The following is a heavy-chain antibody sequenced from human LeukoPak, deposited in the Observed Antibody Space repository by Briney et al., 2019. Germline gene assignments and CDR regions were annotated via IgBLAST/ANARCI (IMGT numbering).Heavy chain of an antibody. J-gene: IGHJ4*02. V-gene: IGHV4-59*01. Sequence: SETLSLTCTVSGGSISSYYWSWIRQPPGKGLEWIGYIYYSGSTNYNPSLKSRVTISVDTSKNQFSLKLSSVTAADTAVYYCARRGYYDSGGYYGYWGQGTLVTVSS. CDR2: IYYSGST. D-gene: IGHD3-22*01. CDR3: ARRGYYDSGGYYGY. CDR1: GGSISSYY.